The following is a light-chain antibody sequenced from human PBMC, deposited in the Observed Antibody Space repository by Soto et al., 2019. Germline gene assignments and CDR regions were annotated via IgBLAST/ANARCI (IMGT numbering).Light chain of an antibody. CDR1: SSDVGGYNY. J-gene: IGLJ1*01. V-gene: IGLV2-14*01. Sequence: QSSLTHPASLSGSPGQSITISCTGTSSDVGGYNYVSWYQQHPGKAPKPMIYEVSNRPSGVSNRFSGSKSGNTASLTISGLQAEDEADYYCSSYTSSTTYVFGTGTKVTVL. CDR3: SSYTSSTTYV. CDR2: EVS.